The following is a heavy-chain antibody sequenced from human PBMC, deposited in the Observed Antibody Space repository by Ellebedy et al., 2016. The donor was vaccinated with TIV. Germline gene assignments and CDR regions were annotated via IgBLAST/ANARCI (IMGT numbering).Heavy chain of an antibody. Sequence: MPSETLSLTCTVSGGSISRSYWSWIRQPPGKGLEWIGYIFHSGTTNYNPSLKSLVTLSVDTSKNLFSLNVTSVTAADTAVYYCARGRPWGATTPLDSWGQGTLVTVSS. CDR1: GGSISRSY. CDR3: ARGRPWGATTPLDS. V-gene: IGHV4-59*12. J-gene: IGHJ4*02. CDR2: IFHSGTT. D-gene: IGHD1-26*01.